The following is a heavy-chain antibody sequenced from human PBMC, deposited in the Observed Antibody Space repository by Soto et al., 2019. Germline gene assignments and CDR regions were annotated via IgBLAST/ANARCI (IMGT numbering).Heavy chain of an antibody. Sequence: GGSLRLSCAASGFTFSNAWMSWVRQAPGKGLEWVGRIKSKTDGGTTDYAAPVKGRFTISRDDSKNTLYLQMNSLKTEDTAVYYCTRPPPLLGAPISSGLSDISGQGTMVTVSS. J-gene: IGHJ3*02. CDR3: TRPPPLLGAPISSGLSDI. CDR1: GFTFSNAW. V-gene: IGHV3-15*01. CDR2: IKSKTDGGTT. D-gene: IGHD3-10*01.